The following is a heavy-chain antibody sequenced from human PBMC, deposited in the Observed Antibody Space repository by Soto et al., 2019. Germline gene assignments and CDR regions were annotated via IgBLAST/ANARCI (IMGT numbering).Heavy chain of an antibody. J-gene: IGHJ3*02. CDR3: AREVGEVDYSSSSDAFDI. CDR1: GGSISSGDYY. CDR2: IHYSGII. Sequence: QVQLQESGPGLVKPSQTLSLTCSVSGGSISSGDYYWSWIRQPPGKGLEWIAYIHYSGIIYYNPSLKSRVTMSRDTSKNQFFLNLDSVTAADTAVYYCAREVGEVDYSSSSDAFDIWGQGTMVTVSS. V-gene: IGHV4-30-4*01. D-gene: IGHD6-6*01.